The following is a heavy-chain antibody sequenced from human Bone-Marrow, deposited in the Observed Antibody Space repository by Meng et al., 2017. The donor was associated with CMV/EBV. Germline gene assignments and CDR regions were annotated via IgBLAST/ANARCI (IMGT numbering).Heavy chain of an antibody. Sequence: GESLKISCAASGFTFSSYWMHWVRQAPGKGLVWVSRINSDGSSTSYADSVKGRFTISRDNAKNTLYLQMNSLRAEDTAAYYCARGARQYSSSFVFYWGQGTLVTGSS. D-gene: IGHD6-6*01. CDR1: GFTFSSYW. CDR2: INSDGSST. CDR3: ARGARQYSSSFVFY. V-gene: IGHV3-74*01. J-gene: IGHJ4*02.